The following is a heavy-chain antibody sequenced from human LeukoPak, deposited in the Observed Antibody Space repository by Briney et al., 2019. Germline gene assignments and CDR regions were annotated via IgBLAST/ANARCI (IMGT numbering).Heavy chain of an antibody. D-gene: IGHD3/OR15-3a*01. V-gene: IGHV5-51*01. J-gene: IGHJ4*02. CDR2: IYPGDSDT. CDR3: ARLGTCSSYYYIAY. Sequence: GESLKTSWHGSGYCFDNYWNGWVRQMPGKGLECMGIIYPGDSDTRYSPSFQGQVTISTDKSINTAYLQWSSLKASATAMYYCARLGTCSSYYYIAYGGQETLVTVSS. CDR1: GYCFDNYW.